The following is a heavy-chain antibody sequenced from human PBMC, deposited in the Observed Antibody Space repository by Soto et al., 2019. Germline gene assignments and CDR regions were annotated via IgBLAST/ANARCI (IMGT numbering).Heavy chain of an antibody. J-gene: IGHJ3*01. CDR1: GDSMSTYY. V-gene: IGHV4-4*07. CDR2: ISATGTT. Sequence: QVQLQESGPGLVEPSETLSLTCTVSGDSMSTYYWNWIRQSAEKGLEWIGRISATGTTTYIPSLKSRITLSVDTSKNEFSLNLKFVTAADTAVYFWARDQSGAADFWGPGTLVTVS. D-gene: IGHD7-27*01. CDR3: ARDQSGAADF.